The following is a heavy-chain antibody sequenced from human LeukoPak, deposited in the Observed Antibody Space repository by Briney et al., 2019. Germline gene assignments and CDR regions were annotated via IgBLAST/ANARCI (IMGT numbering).Heavy chain of an antibody. CDR3: AKGSRGDTAMVRSYFDY. V-gene: IGHV3-30*02. Sequence: GGSLRLSCAASGFTFSSYGMHWVRQAPGKGLEWVAFIRYEGSNKYYADSEKGRFTISRDNSKNTLYLQMNSLRAEDTAVYYCAKGSRGDTAMVRSYFDYWGQGTLVTVSS. D-gene: IGHD5-18*01. CDR2: IRYEGSNK. CDR1: GFTFSSYG. J-gene: IGHJ4*02.